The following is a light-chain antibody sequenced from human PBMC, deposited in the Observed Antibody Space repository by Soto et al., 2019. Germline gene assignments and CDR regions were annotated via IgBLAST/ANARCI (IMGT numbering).Light chain of an antibody. J-gene: IGKJ1*01. CDR2: AAP. CDR3: QQYQTFWT. CDR1: LGISDY. V-gene: IGKV1-16*01. Sequence: DNQMTQSPSSLSASVGDRVTITCQASLGISDYLAWYQQKPGKAPKRLTYAAPILQSGVPSRFSGRGSGTEFTLTISSLQPEDFATYYCQQYQTFWTFGQGTKVDI.